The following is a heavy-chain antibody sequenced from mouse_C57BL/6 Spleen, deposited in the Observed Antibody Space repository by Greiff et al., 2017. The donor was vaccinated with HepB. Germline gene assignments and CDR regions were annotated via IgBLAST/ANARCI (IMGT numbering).Heavy chain of an antibody. D-gene: IGHD1-1*01. Sequence: EVKLQESGGGLVQPGGSMKLSCVASGFTFSNYWMNWVRQSPEKGLEWVAQISLKSDNYATHYSESVKGRFTISRDDSTSSVYLHMNNLRGEDTGIYYGTGSVVADYWYFDVWGTGNTVTVSS. CDR2: ISLKSDNYAT. CDR3: TGSVVADYWYFDV. J-gene: IGHJ1*03. CDR1: GFTFSNYW. V-gene: IGHV6-3*01.